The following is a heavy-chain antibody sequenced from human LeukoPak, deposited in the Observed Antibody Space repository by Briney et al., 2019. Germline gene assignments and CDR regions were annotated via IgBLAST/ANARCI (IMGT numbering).Heavy chain of an antibody. D-gene: IGHD3-10*01. V-gene: IGHV3-23*01. CDR2: ISGSGGST. CDR1: GFTFSSYG. CDR3: AKVLWFGELSWFDP. J-gene: IGHJ5*02. Sequence: GGTLRLSCAASGFTFSSYGMSWVRQAPGKGLEWVSAISGSGGSTYYADSVKGRFTISRDNSKNTLYLQMNSLRAEDMAVYYCAKVLWFGELSWFDPWGQGTLVTVSS.